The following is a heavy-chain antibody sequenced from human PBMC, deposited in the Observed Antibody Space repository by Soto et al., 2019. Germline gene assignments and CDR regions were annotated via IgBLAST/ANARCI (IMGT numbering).Heavy chain of an antibody. V-gene: IGHV4-39*01. CDR1: GGSISSSSYY. CDR2: IYYSGST. Sequence: QLQLQESGPGLVKPSETLSLTCTVSGGSISSSSYYWGWIRQPPGKGLEWIGSIYYSGSTYYNPSLKSRVTISVDTSKNQFSLKLSSVTAADTAVYYCARALVSREWLRQGAYFDYWGQGTLVTVSS. CDR3: ARALVSREWLRQGAYFDY. D-gene: IGHD5-12*01. J-gene: IGHJ4*02.